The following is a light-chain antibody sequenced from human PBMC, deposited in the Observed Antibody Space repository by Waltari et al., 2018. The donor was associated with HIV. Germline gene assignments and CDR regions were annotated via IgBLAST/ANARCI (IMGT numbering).Light chain of an antibody. CDR2: DVS. V-gene: IGLV2-14*03. CDR1: SSDVGGYNY. J-gene: IGLJ3*02. Sequence: QSALTQPASVSGSPGQSITIPCTGTSSDVGGYNYLSWYQQNHGKAPKLMIYDVSNRPSGVSNRFSGSKSGNTASLTISGLQAEDEADYYCSSYTSSSTLEVFGGGTKLTVL. CDR3: SSYTSSSTLEV.